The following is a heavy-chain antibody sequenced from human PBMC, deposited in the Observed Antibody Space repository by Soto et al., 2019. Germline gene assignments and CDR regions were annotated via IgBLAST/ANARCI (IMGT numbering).Heavy chain of an antibody. Sequence: QVQLVQSGAEVKRPGSSVKVSCKASGGTFSRYAISWVRQAPGQGLEWMGGIIPMFGKANYAQKFQGRVTITADESTRTGYMELRRLISEDTAVYYCARDGTLSDSSAYSYLYWGQGTLVTVSS. D-gene: IGHD3-22*01. CDR2: IIPMFGKA. V-gene: IGHV1-69*01. CDR1: GGTFSRYA. CDR3: ARDGTLSDSSAYSYLY. J-gene: IGHJ4*02.